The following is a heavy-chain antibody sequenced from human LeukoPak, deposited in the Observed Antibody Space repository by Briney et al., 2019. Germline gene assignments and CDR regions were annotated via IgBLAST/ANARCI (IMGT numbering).Heavy chain of an antibody. CDR2: ISSSSSYI. CDR3: ARVDDILTGYDY. CDR1: GFTFSSYG. D-gene: IGHD3-9*01. V-gene: IGHV3-21*01. Sequence: PGGTLRLSCAASGFTFSSYGMSWVRQAPGKGLEWVSSISSSSSYIYYADSVKGRFTISRDNAKNSLYLQMNSLRAEDTAVYYCARVDDILTGYDYWGQGTLVTVSS. J-gene: IGHJ4*02.